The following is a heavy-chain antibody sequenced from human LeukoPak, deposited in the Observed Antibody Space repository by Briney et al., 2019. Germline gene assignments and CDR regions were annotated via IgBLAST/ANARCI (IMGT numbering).Heavy chain of an antibody. CDR2: ITTSDGNT. V-gene: IGHV3-23*01. CDR1: GFTFSSYA. J-gene: IGHJ4*02. D-gene: IGHD7-27*01. CDR3: AKDGGLWVSAHWGDS. Sequence: PGGSLRLSCAASGFTFSSYAMSWVPQAPGKGLEWVSPITTSDGNTYYADSVKGRFTVSRDNSKNTLFLQMNSLRAEDTAVYYCAKDGGLWVSAHWGDSWGRGTLVTVSS.